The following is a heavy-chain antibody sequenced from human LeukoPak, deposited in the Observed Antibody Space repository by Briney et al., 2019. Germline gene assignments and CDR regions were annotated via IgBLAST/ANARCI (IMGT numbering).Heavy chain of an antibody. D-gene: IGHD2-8*01. CDR2: IWYDGSNK. V-gene: IGHV3-33*01. Sequence: QTGGSLRLSCAASGFPFSSYGMHWVRQAPGKGLEWVAVIWYDGSNKYYADSVKGRFTISRDNSKNTLYLQMNSQRADDTAVYYCTRRTSVLPFDYWGQGTLVTVSS. CDR1: GFPFSSYG. CDR3: TRRTSVLPFDY. J-gene: IGHJ4*02.